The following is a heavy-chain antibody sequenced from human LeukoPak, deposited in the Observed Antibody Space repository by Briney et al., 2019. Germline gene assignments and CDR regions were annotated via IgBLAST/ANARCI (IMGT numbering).Heavy chain of an antibody. V-gene: IGHV4-4*07. CDR3: ARVHCSSTSCYRYWFDP. J-gene: IGHJ5*02. CDR1: GGSISSYY. D-gene: IGHD2-2*01. CDR2: IYTSGST. Sequence: SETLSLTCTVSGGSISSYYWSWIRQPAGKGLEWIGRIYTSGSTNYNPSPKSRVTMSVDTSKNQFSLKLSSVTAADTAVYYCARVHCSSTSCYRYWFDPWGQGTLVTVSS.